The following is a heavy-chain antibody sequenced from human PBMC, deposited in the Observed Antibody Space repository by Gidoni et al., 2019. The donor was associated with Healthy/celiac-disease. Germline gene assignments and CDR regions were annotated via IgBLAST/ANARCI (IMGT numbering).Heavy chain of an antibody. CDR3: TRVGCSSTSCYAGNYYYYGMDV. CDR2: IRSKAYGGTT. CDR1: GFPFGDYA. J-gene: IGHJ6*02. D-gene: IGHD2-2*01. Sequence: VQLVASGGGLLQPGRSLSLSCTASGFPFGDYAMSWVPQPPGKGLEWVGFIRSKAYGGTTEYAASVKGRFTISRDDSKSIAYLQMNSLKTEDTAVYYCTRVGCSSTSCYAGNYYYYGMDVWGQGTTVTVSS. V-gene: IGHV3-49*04.